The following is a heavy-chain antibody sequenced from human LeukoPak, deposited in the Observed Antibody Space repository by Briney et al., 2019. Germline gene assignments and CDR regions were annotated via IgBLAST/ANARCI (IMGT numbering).Heavy chain of an antibody. D-gene: IGHD1-7*01. CDR1: GGTFSSYA. J-gene: IGHJ4*02. CDR2: IIPIFGIA. V-gene: IGHV1-69*04. Sequence: GSSVKVSCKASGGTFSSYAISWVRQAAGQGLEWMGRIIPIFGIANYAQKFQGRVTITADKSTSTAYMELSSLRSEDTAVYYCAREGEITGTTGSFDYWGQGTLVTVSS. CDR3: AREGEITGTTGSFDY.